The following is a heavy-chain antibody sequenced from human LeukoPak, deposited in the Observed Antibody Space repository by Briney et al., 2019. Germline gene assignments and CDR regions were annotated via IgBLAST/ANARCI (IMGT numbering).Heavy chain of an antibody. D-gene: IGHD1-26*01. Sequence: GGSLRLSCAAPGFTVSSNYMSWVRQAPGKGLEWVSVIFSDGSTSYADSVKGRFTISRDNSKNTLYLQMNSLRAEDTAVYYCASRVGIVGATGVFDYWGQGTLVTVSS. CDR2: IFSDGST. V-gene: IGHV3-66*01. J-gene: IGHJ4*02. CDR3: ASRVGIVGATGVFDY. CDR1: GFTVSSNY.